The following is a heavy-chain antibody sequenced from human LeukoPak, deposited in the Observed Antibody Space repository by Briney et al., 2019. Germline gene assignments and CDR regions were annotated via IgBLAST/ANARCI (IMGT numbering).Heavy chain of an antibody. J-gene: IGHJ6*03. CDR2: IKQDGSEK. CDR1: GFTFSTYW. Sequence: GGSLRLSXAASGFTFSTYWMSWVRQAPGKGLEWVANIKQDGSEKHYGDSVRGRFTISRDNAKNSLYLQMNSLRAEDTAFYFCARDTYDSSGYHFYYMDVWGKGTTVTVSS. D-gene: IGHD3-22*01. CDR3: ARDTYDSSGYHFYYMDV. V-gene: IGHV3-7*01.